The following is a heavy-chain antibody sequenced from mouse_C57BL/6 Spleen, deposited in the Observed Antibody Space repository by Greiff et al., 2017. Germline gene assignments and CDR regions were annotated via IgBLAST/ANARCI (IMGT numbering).Heavy chain of an antibody. CDR3: ARGDYQYYYAMDY. CDR1: GYTFTSYN. CDR2: IYPGNGDN. J-gene: IGHJ4*01. V-gene: IGHV1-12*01. D-gene: IGHD2-4*01. Sequence: QVQLQQSGAELVRPGASVKMSCKASGYTFTSYNMHWVKQTPRQGLEWIGAIYPGNGDNSYNQKFKGKASLTVAKSSSTAYMQLSSLTSEDSAVYFCARGDYQYYYAMDYWGQGTSVTVSS.